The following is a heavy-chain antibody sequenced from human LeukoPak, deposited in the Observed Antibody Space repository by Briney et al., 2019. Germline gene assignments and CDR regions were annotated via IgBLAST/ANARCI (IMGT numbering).Heavy chain of an antibody. Sequence: GGSLRLSCAVSGFTFSNYGMHWVRQAPGKGLEWVAFIAYDGNNQYYADSVKGRFTISRDNSKNTLYLQMNSLRPEDTAVYYCAKVGSHFGDYWGQGTLVIVTS. V-gene: IGHV3-30*02. CDR3: AKVGSHFGDY. CDR1: GFTFSNYG. D-gene: IGHD3-10*01. J-gene: IGHJ4*02. CDR2: IAYDGNNQ.